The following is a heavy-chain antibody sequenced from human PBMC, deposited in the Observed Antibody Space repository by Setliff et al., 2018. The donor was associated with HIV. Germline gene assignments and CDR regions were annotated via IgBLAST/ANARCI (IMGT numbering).Heavy chain of an antibody. CDR3: ARANNYGGNPSY. CDR2: ISAYNGNT. D-gene: IGHD4-17*01. V-gene: IGHV1-18*01. CDR1: GHTFSNYG. J-gene: IGHJ4*02. Sequence: ASVKVSCKASGHTFSNYGISWVRQAPGQGLEWMGWISAYNGNTNYAQKLQGRVTMTTDTSTSTAYMELRSLRSDDTAVYYCARANNYGGNPSYWGQGTLVTVSS.